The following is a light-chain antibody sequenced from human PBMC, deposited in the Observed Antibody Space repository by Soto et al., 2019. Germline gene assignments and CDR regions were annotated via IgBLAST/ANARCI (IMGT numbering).Light chain of an antibody. V-gene: IGKV3-15*01. CDR2: GAS. Sequence: VMTQSPATLSVSPGERATLSCRASQSLRSSLAWYQQKPGQAPSLLIYGASTRATGIPARFSGSGSGTEFTLTISSLQPEDFAVYFCQQYNIWPQTFGQGTKVDIK. J-gene: IGKJ1*01. CDR1: QSLRSS. CDR3: QQYNIWPQT.